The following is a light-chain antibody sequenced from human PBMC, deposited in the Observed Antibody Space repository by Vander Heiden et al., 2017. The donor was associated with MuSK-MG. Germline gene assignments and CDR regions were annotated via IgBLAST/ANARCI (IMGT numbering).Light chain of an antibody. Sequence: DIQIAKPPSFLSASVGDGVTIPCRASQSISSYLNWYQQKPGKAPKLLIYAASSLQSGVPSRFSGSGSGTDFTLTISSLQTEDFATYYCQQSYSTPLTFGGGTKVEIK. CDR3: QQSYSTPLT. V-gene: IGKV1-39*01. CDR2: AAS. J-gene: IGKJ4*01. CDR1: QSISSY.